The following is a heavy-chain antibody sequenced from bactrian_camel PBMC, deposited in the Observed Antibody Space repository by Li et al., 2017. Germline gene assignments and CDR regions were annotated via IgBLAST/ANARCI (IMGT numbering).Heavy chain of an antibody. Sequence: HVQLVESGGGLVQPGGSLRLSCAASGFTFSMYAMSWVRQAPGKGLEWVSSIDTTGTNGDYASSLKGRFSISRDNAKNTLYLQLNSLKTEDTALCYCATPVFGSWDYWGQGTQVTVS. CDR2: IDTTGTNG. J-gene: IGHJ4*01. V-gene: IGHV3-2*01. CDR3: ATPVFGSWDY. D-gene: IGHD2*01. CDR1: GFTFSMYA.